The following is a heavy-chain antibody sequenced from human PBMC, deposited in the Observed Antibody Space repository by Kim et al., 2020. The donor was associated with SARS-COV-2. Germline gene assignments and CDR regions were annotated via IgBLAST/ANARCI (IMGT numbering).Heavy chain of an antibody. D-gene: IGHD1-26*01. V-gene: IGHV3-11*06. CDR3: ARDRISGSSAPFDY. Sequence: ADSVKGRFTISRDNAKNSLYLQMNSLRAEDTAVYYCARDRISGSSAPFDYWGQGTLVTVSS. J-gene: IGHJ4*02.